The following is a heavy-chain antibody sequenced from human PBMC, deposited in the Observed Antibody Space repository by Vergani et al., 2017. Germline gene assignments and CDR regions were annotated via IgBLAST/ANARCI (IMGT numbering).Heavy chain of an antibody. CDR2: IYDNGNT. V-gene: IGHV4-39*01. CDR3: ARSRAIDLAGRMHYYYAIDV. Sequence: QLQLQESGPGLVKPSETLSLTCAVSGVSIKSRSYYWGWIRQSPGKGLEWIGGIYDNGNTYYNPSLKSRVAISVDTSKNQVSLNLGSVTAADTAVYYCARSRAIDLAGRMHYYYAIDVWGQGTTVTVSS. J-gene: IGHJ6*02. D-gene: IGHD3-10*01. CDR1: GVSIKSRSYY.